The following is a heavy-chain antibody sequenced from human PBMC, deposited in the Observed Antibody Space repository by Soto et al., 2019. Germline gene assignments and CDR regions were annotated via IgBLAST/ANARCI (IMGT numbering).Heavy chain of an antibody. CDR2: ISYDGGNK. CDR1: GFTFSSFG. J-gene: IGHJ4*02. CDR3: AKNYSDRVGSYLVDH. V-gene: IGHV3-30*18. Sequence: PGGSLRLSCAASGFTFSSFGMHWVRQAPGKGLEWVALISYDGGNKYYADPVKGRFTISRDNPKNTLYLQMNSLRADDTAVYFCAKNYSDRVGSYLVDHWGQGTFVTVYS. D-gene: IGHD3-22*01.